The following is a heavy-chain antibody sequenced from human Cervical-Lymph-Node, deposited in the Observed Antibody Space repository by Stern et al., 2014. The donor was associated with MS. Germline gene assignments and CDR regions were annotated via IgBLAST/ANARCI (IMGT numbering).Heavy chain of an antibody. CDR1: GFTFSSYS. Sequence: EMQLVESGGGLVKPGGSLRLSCAASGFTFSSYSMNWVRQAPGKGLEWVSSISSSRSHIYYADSVKGRFTISRDNAKNSLYLQMNSLRAEDTAVYYCARDQKDDYYDSSGYYDSAFDIWGQGTMVTVSS. CDR3: ARDQKDDYYDSSGYYDSAFDI. CDR2: ISSSRSHI. D-gene: IGHD3-22*01. V-gene: IGHV3-21*01. J-gene: IGHJ3*02.